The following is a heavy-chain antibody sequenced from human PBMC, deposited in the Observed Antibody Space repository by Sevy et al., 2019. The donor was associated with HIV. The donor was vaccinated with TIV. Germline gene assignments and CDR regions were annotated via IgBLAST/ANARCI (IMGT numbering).Heavy chain of an antibody. V-gene: IGHV3-23*01. CDR1: GFTFSTYA. D-gene: IGHD3-3*01. J-gene: IGHJ3*02. Sequence: GGSLRLSCAASGFTFSTYAMSWVRQAPGKGLEWVSAISGSGGGTFYADSVKGRFTISIDNSKNTLYLQINSLRVEDTAVYYCAKFFPHDAFDIWGQGTMVTVSS. CDR3: AKFFPHDAFDI. CDR2: ISGSGGGT.